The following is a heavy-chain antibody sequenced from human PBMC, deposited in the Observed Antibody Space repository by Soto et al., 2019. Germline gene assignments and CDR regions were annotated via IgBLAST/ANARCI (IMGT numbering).Heavy chain of an antibody. CDR2: MSGSGDIT. J-gene: IGHJ4*02. CDR3: AKTSPTIAVADY. D-gene: IGHD6-19*01. Sequence: EVQLLESGGGLVQPGGSLRLSCAASGFTFANYAMNWVRQAPGKGLEWVSSMSGSGDITFYADSVKGRFTVSRDNSKNTLYLQLSSLRAEDTAVYYCAKTSPTIAVADYWRQGALVTVSS. V-gene: IGHV3-23*01. CDR1: GFTFANYA.